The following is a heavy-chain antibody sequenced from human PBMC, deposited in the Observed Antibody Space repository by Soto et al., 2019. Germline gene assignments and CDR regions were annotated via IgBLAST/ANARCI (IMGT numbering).Heavy chain of an antibody. CDR2: INPNSGGT. Sequence: ASVKVSCKASGYTFTGYYIHWVRQAPGQGLEWMGWINPNSGGTNYAQKFQGWVTMTRDTSISTAYMELSSLRVEDTAMYYCTRVLDTTIFGVVMGDYYGMDVWGQGTTVTVSS. CDR3: TRVLDTTIFGVVMGDYYGMDV. D-gene: IGHD3-3*01. V-gene: IGHV1-2*04. CDR1: GYTFTGYY. J-gene: IGHJ6*02.